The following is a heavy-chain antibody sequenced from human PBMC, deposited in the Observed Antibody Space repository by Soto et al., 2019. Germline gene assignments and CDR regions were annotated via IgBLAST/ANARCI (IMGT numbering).Heavy chain of an antibody. CDR1: GGTFSSYA. CDR2: IIPILGIA. Sequence: ASVKVSCKASGGTFSSYAISWVRQAPGQGLEWMGGIIPILGIANYAQKFQGRVTITADKSTSTAYMELSSLRSEDTAVYYCAREGGYGYCFDYWGQGTLVTVSS. D-gene: IGHD5-12*01. V-gene: IGHV1-69*10. J-gene: IGHJ4*02. CDR3: AREGGYGYCFDY.